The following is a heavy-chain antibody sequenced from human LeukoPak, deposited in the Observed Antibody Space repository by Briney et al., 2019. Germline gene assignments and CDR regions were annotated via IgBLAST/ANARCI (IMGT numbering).Heavy chain of an antibody. CDR2: INSDGSST. CDR3: AKDRRSIAAAVANDY. CDR1: GFTFSSYW. Sequence: PGGSLRLSCAASGFTFSSYWMHWVRQVPGKGLVWVSCINSDGSSTIYADSVKGRFTISRDNSKNTLYLQMNSLRAEDTAVYYCAKDRRSIAAAVANDYWGQGTLVTVSS. V-gene: IGHV3-74*01. J-gene: IGHJ4*02. D-gene: IGHD6-13*01.